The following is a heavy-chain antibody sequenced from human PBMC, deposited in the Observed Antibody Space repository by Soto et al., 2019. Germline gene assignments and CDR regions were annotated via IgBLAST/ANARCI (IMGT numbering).Heavy chain of an antibody. Sequence: QVQLQESGPGLVKPSETLSLTCTVSGVSVNTGSFYWSWIRQPPGKGMGWIGYISYSGSTNYNPSLKIRVTISVDTSKNQFSLKLTSVTAADTAVYYCAREDAINFVDPWGQGTLVTVSS. CDR1: GVSVNTGSFY. J-gene: IGHJ5*02. V-gene: IGHV4-61*01. CDR2: ISYSGST. D-gene: IGHD1-1*01. CDR3: AREDAINFVDP.